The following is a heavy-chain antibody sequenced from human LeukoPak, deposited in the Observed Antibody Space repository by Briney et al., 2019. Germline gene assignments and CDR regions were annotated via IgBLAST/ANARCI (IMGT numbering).Heavy chain of an antibody. J-gene: IGHJ4*02. V-gene: IGHV4-61*02. Sequence: SETLSLTCTVSGASINSGDYYWSWIRQPAGKGLEWIGRFYISGSTNYNPSLKSRVTMSVDTSKNQFSLRLNSVTAADTAVYYCARDFLLQSEGLFDYWGQGTLVTVSS. D-gene: IGHD4-11*01. CDR3: ARDFLLQSEGLFDY. CDR1: GASINSGDYY. CDR2: FYISGST.